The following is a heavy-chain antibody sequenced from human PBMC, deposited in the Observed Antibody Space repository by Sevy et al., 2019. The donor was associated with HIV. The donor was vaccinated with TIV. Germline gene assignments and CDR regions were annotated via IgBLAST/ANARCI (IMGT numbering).Heavy chain of an antibody. CDR1: GFTFSSYG. D-gene: IGHD3-22*01. V-gene: IGHV3-30*18. Sequence: GGSLRLSCAASGFTFSSYGMHWVRQAPGKGLEWVAVISYDGSNKYYADSVKGRFTISRDNSKNTLYLQMNSLRAEDTAVYYCAKVSHSSGYRVPGYWGQGTLVTVSS. J-gene: IGHJ4*02. CDR3: AKVSHSSGYRVPGY. CDR2: ISYDGSNK.